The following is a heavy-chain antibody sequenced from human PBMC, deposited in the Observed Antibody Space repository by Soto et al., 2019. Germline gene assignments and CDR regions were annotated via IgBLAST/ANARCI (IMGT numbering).Heavy chain of an antibody. CDR3: VKDSCGPFYH. V-gene: IGHV3-30*18. Sequence: PGGSLRLSCAAPGFTFSSSGMHWVRQAPGKGPEWVAVISIDGNTKYYVDSVKGRFTISRDNSKNTLYLQLNSLRLEDTAVYFCVKDSCGPFYHWGRGTLVTVSS. D-gene: IGHD2-21*01. CDR1: GFTFSSSG. J-gene: IGHJ4*02. CDR2: ISIDGNTK.